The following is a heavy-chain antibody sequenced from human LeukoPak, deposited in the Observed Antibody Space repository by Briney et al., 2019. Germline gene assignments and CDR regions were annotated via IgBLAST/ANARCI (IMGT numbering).Heavy chain of an antibody. CDR3: ASSVKGVRGRFDM. D-gene: IGHD2-8*01. J-gene: IGHJ3*02. Sequence: GGSLRLSCAASGFTFSSYGMHWVRQAPGKGLEWVAFIRYDGSNKYYADSVKGRFTISRDNSKNTLYLQMNSLRVEDTAVYYCASSVKGVRGRFDMWGQGTMVTVSS. V-gene: IGHV3-30*02. CDR1: GFTFSSYG. CDR2: IRYDGSNK.